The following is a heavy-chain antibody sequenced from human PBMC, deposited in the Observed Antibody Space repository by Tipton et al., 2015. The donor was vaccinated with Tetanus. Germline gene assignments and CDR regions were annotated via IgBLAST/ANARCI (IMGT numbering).Heavy chain of an antibody. CDR3: ARDLRVVVAATPVSYYYGMDV. CDR2: INPSGGST. D-gene: IGHD2-15*01. CDR1: GYTFTSYY. J-gene: IGHJ6*02. Sequence: QLVQSGAKVKKPGASVKVSCKASGYTFTSYYMHWVRQAPGQGLEWMGKINPSGGSTSYAQKFQGRVTMTRDTSTSTVYMELSSLRSEDTAVYYCARDLRVVVAATPVSYYYGMDVWGQGTTVTVSS. V-gene: IGHV1-46*01.